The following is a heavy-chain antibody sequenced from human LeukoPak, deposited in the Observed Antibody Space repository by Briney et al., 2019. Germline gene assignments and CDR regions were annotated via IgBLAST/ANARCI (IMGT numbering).Heavy chain of an antibody. CDR2: IYYSGST. V-gene: IGHV4-39*07. Sequence: PGGSLRLSCAASGFTFSSYSMNWVRQAPGKGLEWIGSIYYSGSTYYNPSLKSRVTISVDTSKNQFSLKLSSVTAADTAVYYCARAIRYFDWLLRFGWYNWFDPWGQGTLVTVSS. D-gene: IGHD3-9*01. CDR3: ARAIRYFDWLLRFGWYNWFDP. CDR1: GFTFSSYS. J-gene: IGHJ5*02.